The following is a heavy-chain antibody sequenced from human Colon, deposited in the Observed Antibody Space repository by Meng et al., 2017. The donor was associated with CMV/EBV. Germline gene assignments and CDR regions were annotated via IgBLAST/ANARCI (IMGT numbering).Heavy chain of an antibody. Sequence: GESLKISCAASGFTFSNYGMSWVRQTPRQGLEWVSAITDSGGGTYYADSVKGRFTISRDNSNNTLYLQLNSLRAEDTAVYYCAKGRTSDCWGQGTLVTVSS. J-gene: IGHJ4*02. D-gene: IGHD3/OR15-3a*01. V-gene: IGHV3-23*01. CDR3: AKGRTSDC. CDR1: GFTFSNYG. CDR2: ITDSGGGT.